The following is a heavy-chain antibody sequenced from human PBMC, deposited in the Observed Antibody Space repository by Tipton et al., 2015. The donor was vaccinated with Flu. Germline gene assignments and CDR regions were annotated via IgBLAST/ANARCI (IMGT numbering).Heavy chain of an antibody. CDR3: ARGSGSGTFVIFDY. Sequence: TLSLTCTVSGGSISSGSYYWGWIRQPAGKGLEWIGRIYSSGITKYNPSLKSRVTMSVDTSKNQFSLSLSSVTAADTAVYYCARGSGSGTFVIFDYWGQGTLVAVSS. CDR2: IYSSGIT. D-gene: IGHD3-10*01. CDR1: GGSISSGSYY. J-gene: IGHJ4*02. V-gene: IGHV4-61*02.